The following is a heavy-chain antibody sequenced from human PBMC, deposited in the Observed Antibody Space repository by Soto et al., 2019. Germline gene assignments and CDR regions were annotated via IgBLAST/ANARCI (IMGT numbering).Heavy chain of an antibody. CDR3: ARGLLHIVVVTAPYGMDV. CDR2: IIPILGIA. V-gene: IGHV1-69*02. CDR1: GGTFSSYT. J-gene: IGHJ6*02. Sequence: QVQLVQSGAEVKKPGSSVKVSCKASGGTFSSYTISWVRQAPGQGLEWMGRIIPILGIANYAQKFQGRVTMTTDTSTSTAYMELRSMRSDDTAVYYCARGLLHIVVVTAPYGMDVWGQGTTVTVSS. D-gene: IGHD2-21*02.